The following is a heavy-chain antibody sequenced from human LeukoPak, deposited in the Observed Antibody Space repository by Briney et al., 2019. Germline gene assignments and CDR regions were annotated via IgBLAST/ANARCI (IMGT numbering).Heavy chain of an antibody. V-gene: IGHV3-30*18. CDR2: ISYDGSNK. D-gene: IGHD2-15*01. CDR3: AKDFLGYCSGGSCYSEGWDYYYYGMDV. CDR1: GFTFSSYG. J-gene: IGHJ6*02. Sequence: GGSLRLSCAASGFTFSSYGTHWVRQAPGKGLEWVAVISYDGSNKYYADSVKGRFTISRDNSKNTLYLQMNSPRAEDTAVYYCAKDFLGYCSGGSCYSEGWDYYYYGMDVWGQGTTVTVSS.